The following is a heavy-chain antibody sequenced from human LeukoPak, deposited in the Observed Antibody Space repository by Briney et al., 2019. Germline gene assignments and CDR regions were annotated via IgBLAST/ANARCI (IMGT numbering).Heavy chain of an antibody. CDR3: AFSGWFWGAFDY. Sequence: PETQFLTCSVSGGSISISNYFWGWIRQPPGKGLEWIASRSSTGITHYHSSLESRISVSVETSKSQFSLRLTSLTAADTAVYYCAFSGWFWGAFDYWGQGLLVIVT. J-gene: IGHJ4*02. D-gene: IGHD6-19*01. V-gene: IGHV4-39*01. CDR2: RSSTGIT. CDR1: GGSISISNYF.